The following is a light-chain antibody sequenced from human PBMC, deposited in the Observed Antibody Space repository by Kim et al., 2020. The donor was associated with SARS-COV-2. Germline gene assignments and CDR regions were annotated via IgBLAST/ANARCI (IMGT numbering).Light chain of an antibody. Sequence: SPGESATLSCRASQRVSSNYLAWYHQRPGQAPRLLIYLASTRATGAPDRFSGSGSGTDFTLTIRRLEPEDSGVFYCQQYDTSPYTFGQGTKVDIK. V-gene: IGKV3-20*01. CDR3: QQYDTSPYT. CDR2: LAS. CDR1: QRVSSNY. J-gene: IGKJ2*01.